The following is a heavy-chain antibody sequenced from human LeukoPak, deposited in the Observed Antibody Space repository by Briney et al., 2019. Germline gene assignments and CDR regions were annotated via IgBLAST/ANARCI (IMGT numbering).Heavy chain of an antibody. CDR3: ARASRVYGGYQP. V-gene: IGHV1-46*03. Sequence: ASVKVSCKASGYTFTSYYMHWVRQAPGQGLEWMGIINPSGGCTSYAQKFQGRVTMTRDTSMSAVYMELSRLRYEDRAVYDCARASRVYGGYQPWGQGTLVTVSS. J-gene: IGHJ5*02. D-gene: IGHD5-12*01. CDR1: GYTFTSYY. CDR2: INPSGGCT.